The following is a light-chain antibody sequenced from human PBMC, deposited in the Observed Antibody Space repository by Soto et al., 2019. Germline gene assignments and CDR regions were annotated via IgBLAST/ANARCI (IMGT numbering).Light chain of an antibody. CDR1: QNVNNF. CDR2: DAS. V-gene: IGKV3-11*01. J-gene: IGKJ4*01. CDR3: QQRINWLLT. Sequence: EIVLTQSPATLSLSPGERATLSCRASQNVNNFLAWYQQKPGQAPRLLIYDASNRATGTPARFSGSGSGTDFTLTISSLEPEVFAVYFCQQRINWLLTFGGETKVEIK.